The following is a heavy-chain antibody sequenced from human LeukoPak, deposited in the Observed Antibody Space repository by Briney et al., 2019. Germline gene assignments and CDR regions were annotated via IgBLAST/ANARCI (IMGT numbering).Heavy chain of an antibody. CDR1: GFTFDRYT. V-gene: IGHV3-43*01. J-gene: IGHJ4*02. Sequence: HPGGSLRLSCATSGFTFDRYTIHWVRQAPGKGLEWVSLAGWAGGTTYYSDSVRGRFTISRDSGKNSVYLQMNSLTTDDTAFYFCAKKLDTMFFDYWGQGALVTVSS. CDR2: AGWAGGTT. CDR3: AKKLDTMFFDY. D-gene: IGHD3-10*02.